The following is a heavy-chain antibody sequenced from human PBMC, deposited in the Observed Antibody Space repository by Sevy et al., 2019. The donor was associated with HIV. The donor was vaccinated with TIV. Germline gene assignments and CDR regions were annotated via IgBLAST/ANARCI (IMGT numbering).Heavy chain of an antibody. D-gene: IGHD5-12*01. CDR2: IYPGDSDT. V-gene: IGHV5-51*01. CDR1: GYSFTSYW. CDR3: ARPAHTMATIKTYDAFDI. Sequence: GESLKISCKGSGYSFTSYWIGWVCQMPGKGLEGMGIIYPGDSDTRYSPSFQGQVTISADKSISTAYLQWSSLKASDTAMYYCARPAHTMATIKTYDAFDIWGQGTMVTVSS. J-gene: IGHJ3*02.